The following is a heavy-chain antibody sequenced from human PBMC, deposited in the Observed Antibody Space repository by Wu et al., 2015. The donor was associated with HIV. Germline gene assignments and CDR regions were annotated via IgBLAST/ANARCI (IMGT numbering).Heavy chain of an antibody. D-gene: IGHD2/OR15-2a*01. CDR1: GFTFWSYT. J-gene: IGHJ5*02. CDR2: ISSYGDKK. Sequence: QVQLVESGGGVVQPGRSLRLSCAASGFTFWSYTMNWVRQAPGKGLEWVALISSYGDKKHYADSVKGRFTISRENSKNTLFLQMDSLRAEDTAVYYCVRDRSTSHCNSDSCFLQNWFDPWGQGTLVSVSS. CDR3: VRDRSTSHCNSDSCFLQNWFDP. V-gene: IGHV3-30-3*01.